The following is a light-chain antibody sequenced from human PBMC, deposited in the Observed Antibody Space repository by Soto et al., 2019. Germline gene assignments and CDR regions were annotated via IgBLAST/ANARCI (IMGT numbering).Light chain of an antibody. CDR2: RNT. J-gene: IGLJ3*02. CDR1: SSNIGAGYD. CDR3: LSYDSKLSGWV. Sequence: QSVLTQSPSVSGAPGQRVTISCTGSSSNIGAGYDVHWYQQLPGAAPKLLIYRNTNRPSGVPDRFSGSKSGTSASLAITGLQAEDESDYYCLSYDSKLSGWVFGGGTKLTVL. V-gene: IGLV1-40*01.